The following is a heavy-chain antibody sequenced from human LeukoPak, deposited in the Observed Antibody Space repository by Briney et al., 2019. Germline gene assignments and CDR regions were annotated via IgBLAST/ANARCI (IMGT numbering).Heavy chain of an antibody. CDR1: GFTFSSYA. CDR3: ARPSYGSSGYYYFDY. V-gene: IGHV3-30*04. D-gene: IGHD3-22*01. Sequence: PGRSLRLSCAASGFTFSSYAMHWVRQAPGKGLEWVAVISYDGSNKYYADSVKGRFTISRDNSKNTLYLQMNSLRAEDTAMYYCARPSYGSSGYYYFDYWGEGTLVTVSS. CDR2: ISYDGSNK. J-gene: IGHJ4*02.